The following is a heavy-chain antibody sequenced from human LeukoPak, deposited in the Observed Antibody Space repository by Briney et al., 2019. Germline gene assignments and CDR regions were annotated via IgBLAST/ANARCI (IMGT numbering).Heavy chain of an antibody. J-gene: IGHJ6*03. CDR3: ARDSSEITMVRGVNDAYYHMDV. CDR2: ISAYNGNT. CDR1: GYTFTSYG. Sequence: ASVKVSCKASGYTFTSYGISWVRQAPGQGLEWMGWISAYNGNTNYAQKLQGRVTMTTDTSTSTAYMELRSLRSDDTAVYYCARDSSEITMVRGVNDAYYHMDVWGKGTTVTISS. D-gene: IGHD3-10*01. V-gene: IGHV1-18*01.